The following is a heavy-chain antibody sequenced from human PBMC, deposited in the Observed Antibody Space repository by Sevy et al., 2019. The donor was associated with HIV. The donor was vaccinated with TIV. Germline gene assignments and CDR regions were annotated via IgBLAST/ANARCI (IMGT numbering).Heavy chain of an antibody. V-gene: IGHV1-69*13. Sequence: SVKVSCKASGGTFSSYAISWVRQAPGQGLEWMGGIIPIFGTANYAQKFQGRVTITADESTSTAYMELSSLRSEDTAVYYCARDIVVVPAVGNWFDPWGQGTLVTVSS. J-gene: IGHJ5*02. CDR1: GGTFSSYA. CDR3: ARDIVVVPAVGNWFDP. D-gene: IGHD2-2*01. CDR2: IIPIFGTA.